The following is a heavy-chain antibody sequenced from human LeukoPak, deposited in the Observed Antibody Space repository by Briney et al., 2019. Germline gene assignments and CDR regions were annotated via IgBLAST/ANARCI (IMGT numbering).Heavy chain of an antibody. CDR2: IYYSGST. CDR3: ARDRGAAFDI. V-gene: IGHV4-59*01. CDR1: GGSISSYY. Sequence: PSETLSLTCTVSGGSISSYYWSWIRQPPGKGLEWIGYIYYSGSTNYNPSLKSRVTISVDTSKNQFSLKLSSVTAADTAVYYCARDRGAAFDIWGQGTMATVSS. D-gene: IGHD3-10*01. J-gene: IGHJ3*02.